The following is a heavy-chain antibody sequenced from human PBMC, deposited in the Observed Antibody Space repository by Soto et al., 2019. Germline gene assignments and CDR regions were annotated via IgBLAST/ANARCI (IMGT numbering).Heavy chain of an antibody. Sequence: GGSLRLSCAASGFTVSSNYMSWVRQAPGKGLEWASVIYSGGSTYYADSVKGRFTISRHNSKNTLYLQMNSLRAGDTAVYYCVRVYSYGPYKNYYYYYMDVWGKGTTVTVSS. V-gene: IGHV3-53*04. CDR3: VRVYSYGPYKNYYYYYMDV. CDR2: IYSGGST. J-gene: IGHJ6*03. CDR1: GFTVSSNY. D-gene: IGHD5-18*01.